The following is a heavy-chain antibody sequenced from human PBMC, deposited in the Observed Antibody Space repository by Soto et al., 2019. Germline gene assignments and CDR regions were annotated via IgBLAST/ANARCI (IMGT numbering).Heavy chain of an antibody. Sequence: QIHLVQSGAEVKRPGASVKVSCKASGHTYPSYGITWVRQAPGQGLEWVGWVSAHTGNTNYAQTFLCRVTMTTDSATTTAYMEMRSLRSDDTAVYFCVSGNIVLVPVIDYPYYGMDVWGQGTAVIVSS. V-gene: IGHV1-18*04. CDR1: GHTYPSYG. CDR2: VSAHTGNT. J-gene: IGHJ6*02. D-gene: IGHD2-2*01. CDR3: VSGNIVLVPVIDYPYYGMDV.